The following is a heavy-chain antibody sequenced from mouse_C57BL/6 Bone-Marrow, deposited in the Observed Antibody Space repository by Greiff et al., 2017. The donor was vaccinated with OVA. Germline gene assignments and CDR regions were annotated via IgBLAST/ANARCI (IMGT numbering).Heavy chain of an antibody. CDR2: INPGSGGT. V-gene: IGHV1-54*01. CDR3: ARKVLYYDYDDY. D-gene: IGHD2-4*01. Sequence: QVQLQQSGAELVRPGTSVKVSCKASGYAFTNYLIEWVKQRPGQGLEWIGVINPGSGGTNYNEKFKGKATLTADKSSSTAYMQLSSLTSEDSAVYYCARKVLYYDYDDYWGQGTTLTVSS. J-gene: IGHJ2*01. CDR1: GYAFTNYL.